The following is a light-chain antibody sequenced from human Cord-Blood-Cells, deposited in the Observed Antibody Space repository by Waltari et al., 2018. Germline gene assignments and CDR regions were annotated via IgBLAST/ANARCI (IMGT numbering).Light chain of an antibody. Sequence: DIQMTQSPSSLSASVGDRVTITCRARQGISNYLAWYQQKPGKVPKLLIYAASTLQSGAPSRFSGSGSGTDFTLTISSLQPEDVATYYCQKYNSALWTFGQGTKVEIK. CDR1: QGISNY. CDR3: QKYNSALWT. V-gene: IGKV1-27*01. CDR2: AAS. J-gene: IGKJ1*01.